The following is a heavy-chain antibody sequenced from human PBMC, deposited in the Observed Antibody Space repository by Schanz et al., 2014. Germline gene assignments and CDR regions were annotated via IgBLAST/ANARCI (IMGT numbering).Heavy chain of an antibody. J-gene: IGHJ4*02. CDR1: GFTFNSYA. D-gene: IGHD2-2*01. V-gene: IGHV3-21*04. CDR2: ISSSSSYI. Sequence: EQLVESGGGVVQPGRSLRLSCAASGFTFNSYAMTWVRQAPGKGLEWVSSISSSSSYIYYADSVKGRFTISRDNAKNSLYLQMNSLKTEDTAMYYCARRASCSRIGCPFDSWGQGTLVTVSS. CDR3: ARRASCSRIGCPFDS.